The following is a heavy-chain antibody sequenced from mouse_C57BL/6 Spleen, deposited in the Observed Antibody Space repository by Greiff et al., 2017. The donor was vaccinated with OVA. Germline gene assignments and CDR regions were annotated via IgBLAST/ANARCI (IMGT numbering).Heavy chain of an antibody. CDR2: IYPGNSDT. CDR3: TREENGYDDPYAMDY. Sequence: EVQLQQSGTVLARPGASVKMSCKTSGYTFTSYWMHWVKQRPGQGLEWIGAIYPGNSDTSYNQKFKGKAKLTAVTSASTAYMELSSLTNEDSAVYYCTREENGYDDPYAMDYWGQGTSVTVSS. V-gene: IGHV1-5*01. CDR1: GYTFTSYW. J-gene: IGHJ4*01. D-gene: IGHD2-2*01.